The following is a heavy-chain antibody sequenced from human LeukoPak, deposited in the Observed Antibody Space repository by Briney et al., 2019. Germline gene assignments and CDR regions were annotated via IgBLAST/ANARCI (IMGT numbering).Heavy chain of an antibody. CDR2: LSDDGNKE. D-gene: IGHD1-14*01. J-gene: IGHJ4*02. V-gene: IGHV3-30-3*01. CDR1: GFTFGTYA. Sequence: GTSLRLSCAASGFTFGTYAMHWVRQAPGKGLEWVAVLSDDGNKEYYADSVKGRFTISRDNSKNTLYLQMNSLSAEDTAVYYCAKVGTNFLRYPFDSWGRGTLVTASS. CDR3: AKVGTNFLRYPFDS.